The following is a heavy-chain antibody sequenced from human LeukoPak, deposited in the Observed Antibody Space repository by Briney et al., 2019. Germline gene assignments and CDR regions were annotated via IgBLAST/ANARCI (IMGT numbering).Heavy chain of an antibody. CDR1: GGSFSGYY. Sequence: SETLSLTCAVYGGSFSGYYWSWIRQPPGKGLEWIGEINHSGSTNYNPSLKSRVTISVDTSKNQFSLKLSSVTAADTAVYYCARAGPTYYYDSSGYYSDYWGPRTLVTVSS. V-gene: IGHV4-34*01. D-gene: IGHD3-22*01. CDR3: ARAGPTYYYDSSGYYSDY. CDR2: INHSGST. J-gene: IGHJ4*02.